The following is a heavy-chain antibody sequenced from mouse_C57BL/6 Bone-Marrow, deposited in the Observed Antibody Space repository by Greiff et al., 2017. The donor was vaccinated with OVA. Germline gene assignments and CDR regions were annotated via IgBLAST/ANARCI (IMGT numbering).Heavy chain of an antibody. CDR1: GFTFSSYA. D-gene: IGHD1-1*01. V-gene: IGHV5-4*01. CDR3: ARDYYYGSSYVGYFDY. CDR2: ISDGGSYT. J-gene: IGHJ2*01. Sequence: EVKVVESGGGLVKPGGSLKLSCAASGFTFSSYAMSWVRQTPEKRLEWVATISDGGSYTYYPDNVKGRFTISRDNAKNNLYLQMSHLKSEDTAMYYCARDYYYGSSYVGYFDYWGQGTTLTVSS.